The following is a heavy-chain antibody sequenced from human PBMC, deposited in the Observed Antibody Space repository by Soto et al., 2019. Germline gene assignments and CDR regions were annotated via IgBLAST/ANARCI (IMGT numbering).Heavy chain of an antibody. CDR2: IHGSGST. V-gene: IGHV4-4*07. CDR3: ARALQSATMNRGARLAYHSFDP. J-gene: IGHJ5*02. D-gene: IGHD3-10*01. Sequence: PSETLSLTCTVSGGSISDNFWTWIRQPAGKGLEWIGRIHGSGSTSYNPSLKTRLTMSVDTSNNQISLSLRSVTAADTAVYYWARALQSATMNRGARLAYHSFDPWGHGTLVTVSS. CDR1: GGSISDNF.